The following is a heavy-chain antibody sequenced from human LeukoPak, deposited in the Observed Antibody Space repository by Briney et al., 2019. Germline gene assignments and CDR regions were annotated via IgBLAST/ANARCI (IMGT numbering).Heavy chain of an antibody. D-gene: IGHD1-26*01. J-gene: IGHJ4*02. V-gene: IGHV3-23*01. Sequence: GGSPRLSCAASGFTFSSYAMSWVRQAPGKGLEWVSAISGSGGSTYYADSVKGRFTISRDNSKNTLYLQMNSLRAEDTAVYYCAKSKVGLSLQIDYWGQGTLVTVSS. CDR3: AKSKVGLSLQIDY. CDR2: ISGSGGST. CDR1: GFTFSSYA.